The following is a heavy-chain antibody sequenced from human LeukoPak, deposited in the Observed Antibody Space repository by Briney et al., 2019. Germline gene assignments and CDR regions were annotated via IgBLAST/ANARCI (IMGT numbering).Heavy chain of an antibody. D-gene: IGHD5-18*01. CDR3: ARVPGYSYDYYYMDV. V-gene: IGHV1-2*02. J-gene: IGHJ6*03. CDR2: INPNSGGT. CDR1: GYTFTGYD. Sequence: ASVKVSCKTSGYTFTGYDMHWVRQAPGQGLEWMGWINPNSGGTNYAQKFQGRVTMTRDTSISTAYMDLSRLGSDDTAVYYCARVPGYSYDYYYMDVWGKGTTVTVSS.